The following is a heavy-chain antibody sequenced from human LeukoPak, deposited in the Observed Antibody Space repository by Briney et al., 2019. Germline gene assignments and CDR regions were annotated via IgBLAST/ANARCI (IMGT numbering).Heavy chain of an antibody. D-gene: IGHD3-10*01. V-gene: IGHV3-23*01. CDR3: AKDDSGFDY. CDR1: GFMFSNYA. Sequence: GGSLRLSCAASGFMFSNYAMTWVRQAPEKGLKWVSSISDSGGGTHYEDSVKGRFTISRDNSKNTLYLQMNSLRAEDTAVYYCAKDDSGFDYWGQGTLVTVSS. CDR2: ISDSGGGT. J-gene: IGHJ4*02.